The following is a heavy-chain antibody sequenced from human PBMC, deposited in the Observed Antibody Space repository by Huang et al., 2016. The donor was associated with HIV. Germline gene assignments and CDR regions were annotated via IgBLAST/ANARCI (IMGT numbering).Heavy chain of an antibody. V-gene: IGHV3-74*01. CDR3: ARDPRIQSWLNFFDY. J-gene: IGHJ4*02. CDR2: INSEGSST. D-gene: IGHD3-22*01. Sequence: EVQLVESGGGLVQPGGSLRLSCAASGFSISSYWWHGVRQATGKGLVWVSRINSEGSSTSYADSVKGRLTISRDNAKNTLYLQMNSLRAEDTAVYYCARDPRIQSWLNFFDYWGQGTLVSVSS. CDR1: GFSISSYW.